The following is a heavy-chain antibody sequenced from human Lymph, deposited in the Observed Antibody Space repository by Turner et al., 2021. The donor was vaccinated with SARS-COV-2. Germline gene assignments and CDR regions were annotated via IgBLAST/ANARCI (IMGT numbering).Heavy chain of an antibody. CDR2: FDPEDGEI. V-gene: IGHV1-24*01. CDR3: ATVLCTGSSCQYYGMDV. Sequence: QVQLVQSGAEVKKPGASVKVSCKVSGYTLTELSMHWVRQAPGKGLEWMGGFDPEDGEIIYAQKFQGRVTMTEDTSTDTAYMELSSLRSEDTAVYYCATVLCTGSSCQYYGMDVWGQGTTVTVSS. CDR1: GYTLTELS. D-gene: IGHD2-15*01. J-gene: IGHJ6*02.